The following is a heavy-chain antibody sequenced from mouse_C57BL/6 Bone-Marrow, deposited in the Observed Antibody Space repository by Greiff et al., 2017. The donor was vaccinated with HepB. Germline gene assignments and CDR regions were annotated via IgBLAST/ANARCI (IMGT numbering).Heavy chain of an antibody. CDR3: VRPFTLGAY. CDR2: IRSKSNNYAT. Sequence: EVKLMESGGGLVQPKGSLKLSCAASGFSFNTYAMNWVRQAPGKGLEWVARIRSKSNNYATYYADSVKDRFTISRDDSESMLYLQRNNLKTEDTAMYDCVRPFTLGAYWGQGTLVTVAA. J-gene: IGHJ3*01. V-gene: IGHV10-1*01. CDR1: GFSFNTYA. D-gene: IGHD4-1*01.